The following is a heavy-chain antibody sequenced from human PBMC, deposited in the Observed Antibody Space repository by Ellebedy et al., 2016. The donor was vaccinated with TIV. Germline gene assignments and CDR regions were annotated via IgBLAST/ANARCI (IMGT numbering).Heavy chain of an antibody. V-gene: IGHV3-15*01. CDR1: GFTVSNAW. J-gene: IGHJ5*02. CDR3: TTKGGLLRYFDWFPH. Sequence: PGGSLRLSCAASGFTVSNAWMSWVRQAPGKGLEWVGRIKSKTDGGTTDYAAPVKGRFTISRDDSKNTLYLQMNSLKTEDTAVYYCTTKGGLLRYFDWFPHWGQGTLVTVSS. D-gene: IGHD3-9*01. CDR2: IKSKTDGGTT.